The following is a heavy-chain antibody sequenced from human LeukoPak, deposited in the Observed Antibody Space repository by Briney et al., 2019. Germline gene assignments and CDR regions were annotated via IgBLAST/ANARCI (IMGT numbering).Heavy chain of an antibody. CDR1: GFTFSSYA. V-gene: IGHV3-23*01. CDR2: ISGSGGST. J-gene: IGHJ4*02. CDR3: AKDTSSSWYPQASFDY. D-gene: IGHD6-13*01. Sequence: GGSLRLSCAASGFTFSSYAMSWVRQAPGKGLEWVSAISGSGGSTYYADSVKGRFTISRDNSKNTLYLQMNSLRAEDTAVYYCAKDTSSSWYPQASFDYWGQGTLVTVSS.